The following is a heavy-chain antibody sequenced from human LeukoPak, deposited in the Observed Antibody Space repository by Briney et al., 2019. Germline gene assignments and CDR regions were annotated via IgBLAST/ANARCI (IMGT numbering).Heavy chain of an antibody. Sequence: PSETLSLTCTVSGGSISSYYWSWIRQPPGKGLEWIGYIYYSGSTNYNPSLKSRVTISVDTSKNQFSLKLSSVTAADTAVYYCARAHVDTATILDYWGQGTLVTVSS. D-gene: IGHD5-18*01. V-gene: IGHV4-59*01. CDR3: ARAHVDTATILDY. J-gene: IGHJ4*02. CDR2: IYYSGST. CDR1: GGSISSYY.